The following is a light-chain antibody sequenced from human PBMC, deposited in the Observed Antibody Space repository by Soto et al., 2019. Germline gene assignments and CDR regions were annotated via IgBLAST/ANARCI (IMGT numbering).Light chain of an antibody. CDR1: QSVDSSY. J-gene: IGKJ1*01. Sequence: EIVLTQSPGTLSLSPGERATLSCRASQSVDSSYLAWYQQKAGQAPRLLIYGASSRATGIPDRFSGSGSGTGFTLTISRLEPEDFAVYYCQHYGSSRTFGQGTKVEIK. CDR3: QHYGSSRT. CDR2: GAS. V-gene: IGKV3-20*01.